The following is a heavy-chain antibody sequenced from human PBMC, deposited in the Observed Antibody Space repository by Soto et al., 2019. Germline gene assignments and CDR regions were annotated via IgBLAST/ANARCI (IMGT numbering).Heavy chain of an antibody. CDR2: INQDGSEK. V-gene: IGHV3-7*04. CDR1: ESTVSRDW. D-gene: IGHD1-26*01. J-gene: IGHJ4*02. Sequence: GGSLRLSCAIFESTVSRDWMNWVRQAPGKGLEWVAHINQDGSEKYYVDSVKGRFTISRDNAKKSLYLQMNSLRPADTAMYYSSGGVGDALWGEGTLVTVSS. CDR3: SGGVGDAL.